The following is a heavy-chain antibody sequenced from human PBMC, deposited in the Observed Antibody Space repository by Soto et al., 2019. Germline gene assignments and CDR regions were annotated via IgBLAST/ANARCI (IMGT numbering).Heavy chain of an antibody. CDR2: IKSKTDGGTT. J-gene: IGHJ4*02. Sequence: GVSLRLSCVVSGFTFSNVWMSWVRQAPGKGPEWVGRIKSKTDGGTTNYAAPVKGRFTISRDDSKNTLYLQMNSLKTEDTAVYFCSTAPISLWGQGTLVTVSS. CDR3: STAPISL. CDR1: GFTFSNVW. V-gene: IGHV3-15*01.